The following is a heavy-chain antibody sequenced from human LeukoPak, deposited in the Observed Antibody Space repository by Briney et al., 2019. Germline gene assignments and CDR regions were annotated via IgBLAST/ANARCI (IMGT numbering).Heavy chain of an antibody. Sequence: SVKVSCKASGGTFSSYAISWVRQAPGQGLEWLGRIIPIFGTANYAQKFQGRVTITTDESTSTAYMELSSLRSEDTAVYYCAGARYDFWSGYLTHWGQGTLVTVSS. D-gene: IGHD3-3*01. CDR2: IIPIFGTA. V-gene: IGHV1-69*05. CDR1: GGTFSSYA. CDR3: AGARYDFWSGYLTH. J-gene: IGHJ4*02.